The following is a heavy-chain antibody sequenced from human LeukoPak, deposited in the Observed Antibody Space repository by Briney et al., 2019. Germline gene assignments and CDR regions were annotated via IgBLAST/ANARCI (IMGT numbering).Heavy chain of an antibody. Sequence: PGGSLRLSCAASGFTFSSHWMTWVRQAPGKGLEFVANIKEDGSEKNFADSVKGRFTISRDNAKNSLYLQMNSLRAEDTAVYYCARERQQLRYFDYWGQGTLVTVSS. J-gene: IGHJ4*02. CDR3: ARERQQLRYFDY. CDR2: IKEDGSEK. D-gene: IGHD6-13*01. V-gene: IGHV3-7*01. CDR1: GFTFSSHW.